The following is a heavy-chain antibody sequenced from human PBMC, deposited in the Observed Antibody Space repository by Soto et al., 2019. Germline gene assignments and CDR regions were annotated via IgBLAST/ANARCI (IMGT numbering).Heavy chain of an antibody. Sequence: GTLALTCAVYGGSFSGYYWSWIRQPPGKGLEWIGEINHSGSTNYNPSLKSRVTISVDTSKNQFSLKLSSVTATDTAVYYCARGPRSSWQNYWGQGTLVTVSS. CDR2: INHSGST. V-gene: IGHV4-34*01. CDR1: GGSFSGYY. D-gene: IGHD6-13*01. J-gene: IGHJ4*02. CDR3: ARGPRSSWQNY.